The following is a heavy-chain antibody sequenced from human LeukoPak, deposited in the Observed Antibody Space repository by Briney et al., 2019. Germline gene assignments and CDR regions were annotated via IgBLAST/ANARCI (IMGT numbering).Heavy chain of an antibody. Sequence: GASVKVSCKASGYTFTSYGISWVRQAPGQGLEWMGWISAYNGNTNYAQKLQGRVTMTTDTSTSTAYMELRSLRSDDTAVYYCARGYLGLYYDSSGYPYYFDYWGQGTLVTVSS. D-gene: IGHD3-22*01. J-gene: IGHJ4*02. CDR3: ARGYLGLYYDSSGYPYYFDY. CDR2: ISAYNGNT. V-gene: IGHV1-18*01. CDR1: GYTFTSYG.